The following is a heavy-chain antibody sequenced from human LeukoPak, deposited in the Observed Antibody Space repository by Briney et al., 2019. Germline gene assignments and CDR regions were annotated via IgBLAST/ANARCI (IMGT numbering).Heavy chain of an antibody. CDR2: INPDDGST. V-gene: IGHV3-74*01. CDR1: GFTFRKYW. CDR3: AKKTSYYDFSRDDYFDY. D-gene: IGHD3-3*01. J-gene: IGHJ4*02. Sequence: GGSLRLSCTASGFTFRKYWLHWVRQAPGKGLVWVSRINPDDGSTSYADSVKGRFTISRDNSKNTLYLQMNSLRAEDTAVYYCAKKTSYYDFSRDDYFDYWGQGTLVTVSS.